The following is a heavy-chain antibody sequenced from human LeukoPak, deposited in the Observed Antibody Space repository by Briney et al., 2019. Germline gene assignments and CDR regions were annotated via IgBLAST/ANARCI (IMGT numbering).Heavy chain of an antibody. CDR2: FSGSYGST. CDR1: GFTFSSFA. CDR3: ARVQGRLYGSGSYLGVDC. Sequence: GGSLRLSCAASGFTFSSFAMTWVRQAPGKGLEWVSTFSGSYGSTYYADCVQGRFTISRDNSKNALQLQMNSLRAEDTAVYYCARVQGRLYGSGSYLGVDCWGQGTLVTVSS. V-gene: IGHV3-23*01. J-gene: IGHJ4*02. D-gene: IGHD3-10*01.